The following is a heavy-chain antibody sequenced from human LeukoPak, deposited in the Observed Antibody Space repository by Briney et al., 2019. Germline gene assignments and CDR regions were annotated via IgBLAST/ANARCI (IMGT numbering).Heavy chain of an antibody. V-gene: IGHV1-46*01. D-gene: IGHD3-22*01. CDR2: INPSGGST. CDR1: GYTFSSYY. J-gene: IGHJ5*02. CDR3: ARADSGGDSSGYKWFDP. Sequence: ASVKVSCKASGYTFSSYYMHWVRQAPGQGLEWMGIINPSGGSTSYAQKFQGRVTLTRDTSTSTVYMELSSLRSEDTAVYYCARADSGGDSSGYKWFDPWGQGTLVTVSS.